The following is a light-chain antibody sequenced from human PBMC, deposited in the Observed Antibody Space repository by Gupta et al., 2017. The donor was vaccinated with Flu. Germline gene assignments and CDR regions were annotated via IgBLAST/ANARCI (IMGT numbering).Light chain of an antibody. Sequence: QSVLTQPPSVSAAPGQNVTISCSGGTSNIGDNYVSWYQHFPGTAPKLLIHENYRRPSGISDRFSGSKSGTSATLGITGLQTGDEADYYCATWENSLFIVVSGGGTRLTVL. CDR2: ENY. CDR3: ATWENSLFIVV. CDR1: TSNIGDNY. V-gene: IGLV1-51*02. J-gene: IGLJ2*01.